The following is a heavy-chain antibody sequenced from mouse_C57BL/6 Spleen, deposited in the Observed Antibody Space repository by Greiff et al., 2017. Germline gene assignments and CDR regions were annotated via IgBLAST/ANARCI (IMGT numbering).Heavy chain of an antibody. D-gene: IGHD2-10*01. CDR3: TREGPYYGNLFAY. Sequence: EVKLEESGEGLVKPGGSLKLSCAASGFTFSSYAMSWVRQTPDKRLEWVAYISSGGDYIYYADTVKGRFTISRDNARNTLYLQMSSLKSEDTAMYYGTREGPYYGNLFAYWGQGTLVTVSA. J-gene: IGHJ3*01. CDR1: GFTFSSYA. V-gene: IGHV5-9-1*02. CDR2: ISSGGDYI.